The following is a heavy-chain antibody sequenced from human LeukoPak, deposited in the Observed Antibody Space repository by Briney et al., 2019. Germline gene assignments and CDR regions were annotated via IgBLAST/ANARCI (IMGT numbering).Heavy chain of an antibody. J-gene: IGHJ3*02. Sequence: SETLSLTCTVSGGSISSYYWSWIRQPPGKGLEWIGYIYYSGSTNYNPSLKSRVTISVDTSKNQFSLKLSSVTAADTAVYYCATTHSGYYYRDAFDIWGQGTMVTVSS. D-gene: IGHD3-22*01. CDR1: GGSISSYY. V-gene: IGHV4-59*01. CDR2: IYYSGST. CDR3: ATTHSGYYYRDAFDI.